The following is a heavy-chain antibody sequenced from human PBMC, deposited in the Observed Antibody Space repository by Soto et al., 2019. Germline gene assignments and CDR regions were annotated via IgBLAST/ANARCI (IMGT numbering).Heavy chain of an antibody. J-gene: IGHJ3*02. CDR2: IYYSGST. CDR3: ARGIWARMDAFDI. V-gene: IGHV4-30-4*01. CDR1: GGSISSGDYY. Sequence: TLSLTCTVSGGSISSGDYYWSWIRQPPGKGLEWIGYIYYSGSTYYNPSLKSRVTISVDTSKNQFSLKLSSVTAADTAVYYCARGIWARMDAFDIWGQGTMVTVSS. D-gene: IGHD7-27*01.